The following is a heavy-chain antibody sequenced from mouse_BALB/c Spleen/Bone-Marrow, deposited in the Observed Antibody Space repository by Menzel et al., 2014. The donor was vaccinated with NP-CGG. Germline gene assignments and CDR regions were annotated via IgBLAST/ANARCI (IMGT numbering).Heavy chain of an antibody. V-gene: IGHV5-6*01. D-gene: IGHD2-4*01. CDR3: ARQTYYDYDGYFDY. J-gene: IGHJ2*01. CDR1: GFTFSSYG. Sequence: VQLKESGGDLVKPGGSLKLSCAASGFTFSSYGTSWVRQTPDKRLEWVATISSGGSYTYYPDSVKGRFTISRDNAKNTLYLQMSSLKSEDTAMYYCARQTYYDYDGYFDYWGQGTTLTVSS. CDR2: ISSGGSYT.